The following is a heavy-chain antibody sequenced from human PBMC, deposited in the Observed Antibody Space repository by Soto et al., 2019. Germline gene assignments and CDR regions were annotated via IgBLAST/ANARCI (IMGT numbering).Heavy chain of an antibody. CDR3: AKNGHPPYYYYGLDL. D-gene: IGHD2-8*01. CDR2: ISGYNGDA. CDR1: GYTFTRYG. J-gene: IGHJ6*02. Sequence: GASVKVSCKASGYTFTRYGISWVRQAPGQGLERMGWISGYNGDANYAQRFQGRVSMTIDTSTTTAYMELRTLTLDDTAVYYCAKNGHPPYYYYGLDLWGQGTTVTVSS. V-gene: IGHV1-18*01.